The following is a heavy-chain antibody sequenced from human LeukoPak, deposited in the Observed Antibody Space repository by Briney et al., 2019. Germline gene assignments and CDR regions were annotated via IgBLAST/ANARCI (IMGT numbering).Heavy chain of an antibody. J-gene: IGHJ5*02. D-gene: IGHD3-10*01. Sequence: SETLSLTCTVSGGSISSYYWSWIRQPAGKGLEWIGRIYTSGSTNYNPSLKSRVTMSVDTSKNQFSLKLSSVTAADTAVYYCAREGRSVWVRGVTANWFDPWGQGTLVAVSS. CDR3: AREGRSVWVRGVTANWFDP. V-gene: IGHV4-4*07. CDR1: GGSISSYY. CDR2: IYTSGST.